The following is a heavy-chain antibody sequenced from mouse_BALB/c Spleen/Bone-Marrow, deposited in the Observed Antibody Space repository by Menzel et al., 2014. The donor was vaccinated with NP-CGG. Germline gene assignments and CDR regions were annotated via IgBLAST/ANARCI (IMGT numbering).Heavy chain of an antibody. CDR1: GFTFXSFG. V-gene: IGHV5-17*02. CDR2: ISSGSSTI. CDR3: ARSRFPDYGSSPFDY. D-gene: IGHD1-1*01. J-gene: IGHJ2*01. Sequence: EVKLMESGGGLVQPGGSRKLSCAASGFTFXSFGMHWVRQAPEKGLEWVAYISSGSSTIYYADTVKGRFTISRDNPKNILFLQMTSLRSEDTAMYYCARSRFPDYGSSPFDYWGQGTTLTVSS.